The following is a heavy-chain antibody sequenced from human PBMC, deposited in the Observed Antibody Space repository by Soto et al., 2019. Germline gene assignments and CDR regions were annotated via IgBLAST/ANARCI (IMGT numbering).Heavy chain of an antibody. V-gene: IGHV1-46*01. CDR1: GYTLTAYY. D-gene: IGHD3-10*02. CDR2: MNPGDGST. CDR3: ARSYVQSRPIDY. J-gene: IGHJ4*02. Sequence: ASVKVSCKASGYTLTAYYIHWVRQAPGQGREWMGIMNPGDGSTRYAQMFQGRVTMIRDTSTSTVYMELNSLRSGDTAVYYCARSYVQSRPIDYWGQGTLVTVSS.